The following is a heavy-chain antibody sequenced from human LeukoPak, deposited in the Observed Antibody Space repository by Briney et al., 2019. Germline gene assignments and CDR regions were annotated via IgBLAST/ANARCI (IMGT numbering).Heavy chain of an antibody. CDR3: AKDQSGWYQSSHYFDY. V-gene: IGHV3-23*01. D-gene: IGHD6-19*01. J-gene: IGHJ4*02. Sequence: GGSLRLSCAASGFTFSSYAMSWVRQAPGKGLEWVSAISGSGVSTYYADSVKGRFTISRDNSKNTLYLQMNSLRAEDTAVYYCAKDQSGWYQSSHYFDYWGQGTLVTVSS. CDR1: GFTFSSYA. CDR2: ISGSGVST.